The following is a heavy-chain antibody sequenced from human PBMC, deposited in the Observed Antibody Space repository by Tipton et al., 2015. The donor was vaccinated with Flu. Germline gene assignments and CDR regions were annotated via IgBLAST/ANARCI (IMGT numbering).Heavy chain of an antibody. CDR1: GDSVSSNSAA. J-gene: IGHJ6*02. Sequence: GLVKPSQTLSLTRAISGDSVSSNSAAWNWIRQSPSRGLEWLGRTYYRSKWYNDYAVSVKSRITINPDTSKNQFSLQLNSVTPEDTAVYYCARDPNYSSGWYGGTGDYYYYGMDVWGQGTTVTVSS. CDR2: TYYRSKWYN. CDR3: ARDPNYSSGWYGGTGDYYYYGMDV. V-gene: IGHV6-1*01. D-gene: IGHD6-19*01.